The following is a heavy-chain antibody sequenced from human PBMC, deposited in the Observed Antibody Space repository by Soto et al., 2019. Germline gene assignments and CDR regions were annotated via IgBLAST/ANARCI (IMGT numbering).Heavy chain of an antibody. CDR3: SXGGDYDFWSGYYTGWFDP. CDR1: GGSFSGYY. D-gene: IGHD3-3*01. V-gene: IGHV4-34*01. Sequence: PSETLSLTCAVYGGSFSGYYWTWIRQPPVTGLELIGEINHILSTNYDPSVKSRVTISLYTSKNQFSLKLISFTAADTTVYYCSXGGDYDFWSGYYTGWFDPWGQGTLVTVSS. CDR2: INHILST. J-gene: IGHJ5*02.